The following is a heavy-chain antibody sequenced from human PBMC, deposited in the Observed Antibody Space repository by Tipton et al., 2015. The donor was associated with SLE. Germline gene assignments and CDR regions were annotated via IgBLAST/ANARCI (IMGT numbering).Heavy chain of an antibody. CDR3: AGARATAYWYFHL. CDR1: GFIFKDYF. CDR2: ITGGGTTT. Sequence: SLRLSCEASGFIFKDYFMTWVRQAPGKGLEWLAYITGGGTTTKYATSVEGRFFISRDNTNGSVYLHMHRLRVDDTALYFCAGARATAYWYFHLWGRGTLVTVSA. J-gene: IGHJ2*01. V-gene: IGHV3-11*01.